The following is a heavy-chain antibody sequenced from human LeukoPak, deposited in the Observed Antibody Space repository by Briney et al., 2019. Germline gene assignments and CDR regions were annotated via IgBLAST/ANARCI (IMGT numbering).Heavy chain of an antibody. Sequence: GASVKVSCKASGGTFSSYAISWVRQAPGQGLEWMGGIIPIFGTANYAQKFQGRVTITADESTSTAYMELSSLRSEDTAVYYCARVPAAPKGGGYYYYYMDVWGKGTTVTVSS. D-gene: IGHD2-2*01. CDR3: ARVPAAPKGGGYYYYYMDV. CDR2: IIPIFGTA. CDR1: GGTFSSYA. J-gene: IGHJ6*03. V-gene: IGHV1-69*13.